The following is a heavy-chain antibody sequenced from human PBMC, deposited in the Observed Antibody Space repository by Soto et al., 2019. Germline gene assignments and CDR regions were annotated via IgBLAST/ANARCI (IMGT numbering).Heavy chain of an antibody. CDR2: ISVSGGST. CDR3: AKFEGHRYCSSTSCFGSWFDP. J-gene: IGHJ5*02. D-gene: IGHD2-2*01. V-gene: IGHV3-23*01. Sequence: GSLKLSCAASGFTFSSYAMSWVRQAPGKGLEWVSAISVSGGSTYYADSVKGRFTISRDNSKNTLYLQMNSLRAEDTAVYYCAKFEGHRYCSSTSCFGSWFDPWGQGTLVTVSS. CDR1: GFTFSSYA.